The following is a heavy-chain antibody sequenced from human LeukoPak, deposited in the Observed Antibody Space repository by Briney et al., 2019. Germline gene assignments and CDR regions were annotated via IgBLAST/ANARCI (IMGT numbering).Heavy chain of an antibody. CDR3: VRLPYCSSTSCQQGYYGMDV. CDR2: IYYSGST. D-gene: IGHD2-2*01. J-gene: IGHJ6*02. CDR1: GGSISSSTYY. V-gene: IGHV4-39*01. Sequence: SETLSLTCTVPGGSISSSTYYWGWIRQPPGKGLEWIGSIYYSGSTYYDPSLKSRVTISADTSKNQFSLKLSSVTAADSAVYYCVRLPYCSSTSCQQGYYGMDVWGQGTTVTVSS.